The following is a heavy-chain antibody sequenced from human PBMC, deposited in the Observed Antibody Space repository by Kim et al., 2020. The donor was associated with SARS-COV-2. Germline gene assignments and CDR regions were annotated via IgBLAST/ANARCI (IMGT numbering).Heavy chain of an antibody. CDR3: AKDLGYDILTGLYYYYYYGMDV. D-gene: IGHD3-9*01. CDR2: IWYDGSNK. CDR1: GFTFSSYG. Sequence: GGSLRPSCAASGFTFSSYGMHWVRQAPGKGLEWVAVIWYDGSNKYYADSVKGRFTISRDNSKNTLYLQMNSLRAEDTAVYYCAKDLGYDILTGLYYYYYYGMDVWGQGTTVTVSS. V-gene: IGHV3-33*06. J-gene: IGHJ6*02.